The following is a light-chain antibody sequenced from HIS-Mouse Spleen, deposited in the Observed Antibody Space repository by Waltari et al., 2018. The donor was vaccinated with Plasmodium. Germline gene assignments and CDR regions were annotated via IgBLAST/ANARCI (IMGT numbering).Light chain of an antibody. Sequence: AIQLTQSPSSLSASVGDRVTITCRASQGISSALAWDQQKPGKAPKLLIYDASSLESGVPSRFSGSVSGTDFTLTISSLQPEDFATYYCQQFNNYPSITFGQGTRLEIK. CDR1: QGISSA. CDR3: QQFNNYPSIT. J-gene: IGKJ5*01. CDR2: DAS. V-gene: IGKV1D-13*01.